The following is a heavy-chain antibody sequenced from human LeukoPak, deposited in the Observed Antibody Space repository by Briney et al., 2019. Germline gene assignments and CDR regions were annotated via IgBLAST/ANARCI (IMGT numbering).Heavy chain of an antibody. V-gene: IGHV4-39*02. CDR1: GASISGGGFF. D-gene: IGHD1-26*01. J-gene: IGHJ5*01. CDR3: ARRENWFDS. CDR2: IYYGGST. Sequence: SETLSLTCNVSGASISGGGFFWGWIRQPPGKGLEWIGTIYYGGSTYYNPSLRSRVTMSADTSKNLFSLKLWSVTAADTAVYYCARRENWFDSWGQGTLVTVSS.